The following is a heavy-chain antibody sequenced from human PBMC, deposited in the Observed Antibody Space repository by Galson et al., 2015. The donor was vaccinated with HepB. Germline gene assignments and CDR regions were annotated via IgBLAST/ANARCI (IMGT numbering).Heavy chain of an antibody. V-gene: IGHV4-34*01. CDR1: Y. D-gene: IGHD1-26*01. J-gene: IGHJ4*02. CDR3: ARGGGGSYLKYYFDY. CDR2: INHSGST. Sequence: YWSWIRQPPGKGLEWIGEINHSGSTNYNPSLKSRVTISVDTSKNQFSLKLSSVTAADTAVYYCARGGGGSYLKYYFDYWGQGTLVTVSS.